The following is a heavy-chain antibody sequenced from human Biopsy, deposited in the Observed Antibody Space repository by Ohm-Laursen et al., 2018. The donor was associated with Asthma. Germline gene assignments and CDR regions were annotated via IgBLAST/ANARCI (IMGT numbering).Heavy chain of an antibody. D-gene: IGHD6-19*01. J-gene: IGHJ6*02. CDR2: IMTVFGTT. Sequence: SVTVSCKAPGGTFSNFAISWVRQAPGQGLEWLGGIMTVFGTTNYAQKFQGRVTITADESTSTAYMEVTSLRSEDPAIYYCARCQVGYSSGWSLLLKKIYYSGMDVWGQGTAVTVSS. CDR1: GGTFSNFA. V-gene: IGHV1-69*13. CDR3: ARCQVGYSSGWSLLLKKIYYSGMDV.